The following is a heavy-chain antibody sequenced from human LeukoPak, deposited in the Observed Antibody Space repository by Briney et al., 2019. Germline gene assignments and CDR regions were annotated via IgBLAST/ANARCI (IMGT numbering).Heavy chain of an antibody. D-gene: IGHD3-22*01. V-gene: IGHV3-23*01. CDR1: GFTFSSYA. CDR2: IIGGGGGT. Sequence: PGGSLRLSCAASGFTFSSYAMSWVRQAPGKGLEWVSGIIGGGGGTYYADSVKGRSTISRDNSKKTLYLQMNSLRAEDTAVYYCAKIDSSAYYFDAFDIWGQGTMVTVSS. CDR3: AKIDSSAYYFDAFDI. J-gene: IGHJ3*02.